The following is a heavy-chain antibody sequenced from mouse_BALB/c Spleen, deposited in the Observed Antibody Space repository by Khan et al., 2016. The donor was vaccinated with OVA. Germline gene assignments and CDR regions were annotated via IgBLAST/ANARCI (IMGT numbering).Heavy chain of an antibody. J-gene: IGHJ2*01. Sequence: QVQLKQSGAELVRPGASVKLSCKTSGYIFTSYWIHWVKQRSGQGLEWFARIYPGTDNTYYNEQLKDKVTLTADKSSSTVYMQLSSLKSEDAAVYFGAREEALYYFDYWGQGTTLTVSS. CDR2: IYPGTDNT. CDR1: GYIFTSYW. V-gene: IGHV1-76*01. D-gene: IGHD3-2*02. CDR3: AREEALYYFDY.